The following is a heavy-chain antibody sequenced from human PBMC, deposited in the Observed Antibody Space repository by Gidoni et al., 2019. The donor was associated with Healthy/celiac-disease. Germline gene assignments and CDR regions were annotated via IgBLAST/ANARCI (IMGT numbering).Heavy chain of an antibody. Sequence: EVQLVESGGGLVQPGGSLRLSCAASGFTFSRYSMNWVRQAPGKGLEWVSYISSSSSTIYYADSVKGRFTISRDNAKNSLYLQMNSLRDEDTAVYYCARDNTLRAVTTDGMDVWGQGTTVTVSS. CDR2: ISSSSSTI. CDR1: GFTFSRYS. D-gene: IGHD4-4*01. J-gene: IGHJ6*02. CDR3: ARDNTLRAVTTDGMDV. V-gene: IGHV3-48*02.